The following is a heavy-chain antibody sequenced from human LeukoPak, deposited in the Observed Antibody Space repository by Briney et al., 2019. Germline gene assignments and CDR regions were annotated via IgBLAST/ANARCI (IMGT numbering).Heavy chain of an antibody. Sequence: PSETLSLTCTVSGGSVNRGTFFWTWIRQPPGKGLEWIGYISNSGSTNYNPSLKSRVTISSDTSKTQFSLKLTSVTAADTAVYYCARDVQNAGMIFGVVDKCLDPWGQGTLVTVSS. D-gene: IGHD3/OR15-3a*01. CDR3: ARDVQNAGMIFGVVDKCLDP. V-gene: IGHV4-61*01. J-gene: IGHJ5*02. CDR1: GGSVNRGTFF. CDR2: ISNSGST.